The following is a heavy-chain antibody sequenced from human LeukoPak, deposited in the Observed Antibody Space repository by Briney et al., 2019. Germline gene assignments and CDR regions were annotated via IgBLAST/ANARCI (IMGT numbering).Heavy chain of an antibody. J-gene: IGHJ3*02. CDR2: IYYSGST. D-gene: IGHD3-22*01. CDR3: AREGDYYDSSGYSDDAFDI. Sequence: PSETLSLTCTVSGGSISSYYWSWIRQPPGKGLEWIGYIYYSGSTNYNPSLKSRVTISVDTSKNQFSLKLSSVTAADTAVYYCAREGDYYDSSGYSDDAFDIWGQGTMVTVSS. CDR1: GGSISSYY. V-gene: IGHV4-59*12.